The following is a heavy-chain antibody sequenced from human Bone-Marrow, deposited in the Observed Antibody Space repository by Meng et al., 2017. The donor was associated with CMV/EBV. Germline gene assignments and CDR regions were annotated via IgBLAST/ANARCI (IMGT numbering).Heavy chain of an antibody. J-gene: IGHJ6*02. CDR1: FSSYA. D-gene: IGHD5-12*01. Sequence: FSSYAMHWVRQAPGKGLEWVAVISYDGSNKYYADSVKGRFTISRDNSKNTLYLQMNSLRAEDTAVYYCARDWRGYSGYGGYYYGMDVWGQGTTVTVSS. V-gene: IGHV3-30-3*01. CDR2: ISYDGSNK. CDR3: ARDWRGYSGYGGYYYGMDV.